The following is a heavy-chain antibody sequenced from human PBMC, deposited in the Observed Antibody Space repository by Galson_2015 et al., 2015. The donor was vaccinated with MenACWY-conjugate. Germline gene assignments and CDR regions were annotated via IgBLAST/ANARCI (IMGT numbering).Heavy chain of an antibody. Sequence: GKGLEGISSISPGGGVIHYADSAKGRFTISRDNARNSVFLQISSPRDGDSAVYYCAWGRNPTVNSMYLDYWGQGTLVTVSS. CDR2: ISPGGGVI. D-gene: IGHD7-27*01. V-gene: IGHV3-48*02. J-gene: IGHJ4*02. CDR3: AWGRNPTVNSMYLDY.